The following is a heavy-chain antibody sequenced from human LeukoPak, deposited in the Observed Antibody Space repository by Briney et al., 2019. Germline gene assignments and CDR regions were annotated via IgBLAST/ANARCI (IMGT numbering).Heavy chain of an antibody. CDR3: AKGWNDILTGYRNNWFDP. CDR2: IKQDGSEK. V-gene: IGHV3-7*03. CDR1: GFNFGSYW. J-gene: IGHJ5*02. D-gene: IGHD3-9*01. Sequence: GGSLRLSCAASGFNFGSYWMSWVRQAPGKGLEWVANIKQDGSEKYYVDSVKGRFTISRDNAKNSLYLQMNSLRAEDTAVYYCAKGWNDILTGYRNNWFDPWGQGTLVTVSS.